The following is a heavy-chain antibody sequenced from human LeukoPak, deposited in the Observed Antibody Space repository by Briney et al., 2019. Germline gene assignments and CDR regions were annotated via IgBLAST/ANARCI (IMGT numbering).Heavy chain of an antibody. CDR2: INHSGST. Sequence: SSETLSLTCAVYGGSFSGYYWSWIRQPPGKGLEWIGEINHSGSTNYNPSLKSRVTISVDTSKNQFSLKLSSVTAADTAVYYCARRRGGNMVRGVIGWFDPWGQGTLVTVSS. V-gene: IGHV4-34*01. J-gene: IGHJ5*02. D-gene: IGHD3-10*01. CDR1: GGSFSGYY. CDR3: ARRRGGNMVRGVIGWFDP.